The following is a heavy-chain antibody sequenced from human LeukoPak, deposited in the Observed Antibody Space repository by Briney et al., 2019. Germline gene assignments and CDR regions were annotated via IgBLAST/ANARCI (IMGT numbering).Heavy chain of an antibody. CDR1: GGTFSSYA. J-gene: IGHJ4*02. V-gene: IGHV1-69*13. CDR3: ASGSPSLYCRGGSCYFPY. D-gene: IGHD2-15*01. CDR2: IIPIFGTA. Sequence: ASVTVSCKASGGTFSSYAISWVRQAPGQGLEWMGGIIPIFGTANYAQKFQSRVTITADESTSTAYMELSSLRSEDTAVYYCASGSPSLYCRGGSCYFPYWGQGTLVTVSS.